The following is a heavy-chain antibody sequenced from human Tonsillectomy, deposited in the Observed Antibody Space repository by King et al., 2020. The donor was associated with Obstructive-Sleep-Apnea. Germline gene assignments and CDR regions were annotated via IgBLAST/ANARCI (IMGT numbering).Heavy chain of an antibody. CDR2: IYYSGST. CDR1: GGSISSYY. Sequence: QLQESGPGLVKPSETLSLTCSVSGGSISSYYWGWIRQPPGKGLEWIGYIYYSGSTDYNPSLKSRVTISVDTSKNQFSLNLSSVTAADTAVYYCACGASGYYYAMDVWGQGTTVTVSS. CDR3: ACGASGYYYAMDV. D-gene: IGHD1-26*01. V-gene: IGHV4-59*01. J-gene: IGHJ6*02.